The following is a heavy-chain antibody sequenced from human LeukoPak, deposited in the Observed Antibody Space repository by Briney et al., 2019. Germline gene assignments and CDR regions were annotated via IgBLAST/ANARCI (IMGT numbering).Heavy chain of an antibody. CDR2: ISYSGST. J-gene: IGHJ4*02. D-gene: IGHD3-10*01. V-gene: IGHV4-59*08. CDR1: GGSISGYY. CDR3: ARTSLWFGELDSFDY. Sequence: SETLSLTCTVSGGSISGYYRSWIRQPPGKGLEWIGYISYSGSTNYNPSLKSRATISVDTSKNHFSLRLSSVTAADTAVYYCARTSLWFGELDSFDYWGQGTLVTVSS.